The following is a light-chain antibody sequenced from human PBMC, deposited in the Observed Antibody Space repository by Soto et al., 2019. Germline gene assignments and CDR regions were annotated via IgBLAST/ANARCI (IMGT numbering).Light chain of an antibody. CDR3: QQSYSTPIT. CDR2: GAS. J-gene: IGKJ5*01. Sequence: DIQMTQSPSTLSASVGDRVTITCRASESMSNCLAWYQQKPGKAPKLLISGASSLQSGVPSRFSGSASGTEFTLTISSLQPDDIATYYCQQSYSTPITFGQGTRLEIK. CDR1: ESMSNC. V-gene: IGKV1-5*01.